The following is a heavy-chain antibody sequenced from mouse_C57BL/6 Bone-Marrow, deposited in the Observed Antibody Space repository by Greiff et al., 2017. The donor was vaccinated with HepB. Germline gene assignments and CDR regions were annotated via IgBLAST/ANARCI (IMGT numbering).Heavy chain of an antibody. Sequence: EVQRVESGGGLVQPGGSLKLSCAASGFTFSDYYMYWVRQTPEKRLEWVAYISNGGGSTYYPDTVKGRFTISRDNAKNTLYLQMSRLKSEDTALYYCARHDGYYFDYWGQDTTLTVSS. D-gene: IGHD2-3*01. CDR3: ARHDGYYFDY. V-gene: IGHV5-12*01. CDR1: GFTFSDYY. J-gene: IGHJ2*01. CDR2: ISNGGGST.